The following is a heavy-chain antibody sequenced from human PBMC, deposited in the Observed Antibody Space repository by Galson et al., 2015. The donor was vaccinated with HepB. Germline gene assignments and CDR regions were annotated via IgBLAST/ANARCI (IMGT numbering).Heavy chain of an antibody. CDR3: ADSRSPYSSGWPGN. J-gene: IGHJ4*02. Sequence: SLRLSCAASGFTFSSYGMHWVRQAPGKGLEWVAFIRYDGSNKYYADSVKGRFTISRDNSKNTLYLQMNSLRAEDTAVYYCADSRSPYSSGWPGNWGQGTLVTVSS. CDR1: GFTFSSYG. D-gene: IGHD6-19*01. V-gene: IGHV3-30*02. CDR2: IRYDGSNK.